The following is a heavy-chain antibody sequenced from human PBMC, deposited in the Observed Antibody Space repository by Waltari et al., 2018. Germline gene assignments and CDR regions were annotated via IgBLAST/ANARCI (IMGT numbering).Heavy chain of an antibody. CDR3: VRGPSYGARSDFFDY. V-gene: IGHV3-7*04. Sequence: EVQLVESGGDLVQPGGSVRLSCAASGFTYRNHWMNWVGRPPGQGLEWVANIKKDGSEKYYVDSVKGRFTISRDNADNSLYLQMDSLRAEDTAVYYCVRGPSYGARSDFFDYWGQGTLVTVSS. CDR1: GFTYRNHW. J-gene: IGHJ4*02. D-gene: IGHD3-10*01. CDR2: IKKDGSEK.